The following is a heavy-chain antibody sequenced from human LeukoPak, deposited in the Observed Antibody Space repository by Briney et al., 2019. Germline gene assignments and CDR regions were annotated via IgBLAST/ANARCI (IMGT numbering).Heavy chain of an antibody. D-gene: IGHD3-3*01. V-gene: IGHV3-23*01. J-gene: IGHJ4*02. Sequence: GGSLRLSCAASGFTFSSYAMSWVRQAPGKGLEWVSAISGSGGSTYYADSVKGRFTISRDNSKNTLYLQMNSLRAEGTAVYYCARTGVVRYYFDYWGQGTLVTVSS. CDR3: ARTGVVRYYFDY. CDR2: ISGSGGST. CDR1: GFTFSSYA.